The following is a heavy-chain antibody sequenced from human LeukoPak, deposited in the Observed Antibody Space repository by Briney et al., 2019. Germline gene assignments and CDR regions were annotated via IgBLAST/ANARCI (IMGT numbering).Heavy chain of an antibody. V-gene: IGHV4-59*01. CDR1: GGSISSFY. J-gene: IGHJ5*02. D-gene: IGHD6-19*01. CDR2: IYYSGST. Sequence: PSDTLSLTCTVSGGSISSFYWSWIRQPPGKGLEWIGYIYYSGSTNYNPSLKSRVTISVDTSKNQFSLKLSSVTAADTAVYYCARVAASGWYLFDPWGQGTLVTVSS. CDR3: ARVAASGWYLFDP.